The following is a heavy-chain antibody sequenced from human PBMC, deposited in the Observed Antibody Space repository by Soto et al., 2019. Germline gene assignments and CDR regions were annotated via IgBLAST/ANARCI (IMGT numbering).Heavy chain of an antibody. CDR2: FDPENGET. CDR1: GYTLTELS. CDR3: ATLVITTGFDY. V-gene: IGHV1-24*01. J-gene: IGHJ4*02. D-gene: IGHD3-22*01. Sequence: ASVKVSCKXSGYTLTELSMHWVRQAPGKGLEWMGGFDPENGETVYAQKFQGRLAMTEDTSIDTAYMVLNSLRSEDTAVYYCATLVITTGFDYWGQGALVTVSS.